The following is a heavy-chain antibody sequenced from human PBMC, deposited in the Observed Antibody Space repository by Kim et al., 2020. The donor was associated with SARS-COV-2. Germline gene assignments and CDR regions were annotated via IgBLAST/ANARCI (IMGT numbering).Heavy chain of an antibody. D-gene: IGHD5-18*01. CDR3: ARRGPKYSYGYGGTKPEEY. J-gene: IGHJ4*02. V-gene: IGHV4-34*01. CDR2: INHSGST. Sequence: SETLSLTCAVYGGSFSGYYWSWIRQPPGKGLEWIGEINHSGSTNYNPSLKSRVTISVDTSKNQFSLKLSSVTAADTAVYYCARRGPKYSYGYGGTKPEEYSRQGTLVTVSS. CDR1: GGSFSGYY.